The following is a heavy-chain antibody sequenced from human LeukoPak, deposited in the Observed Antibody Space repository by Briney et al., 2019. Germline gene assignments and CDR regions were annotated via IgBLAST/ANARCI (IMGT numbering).Heavy chain of an antibody. V-gene: IGHV4-34*01. CDR3: ARGSLDCSGGSCYPEYFQH. D-gene: IGHD2-15*01. CDR1: GGSFSGYY. Sequence: SETLSLTCAVYGGSFSGYYWSWIRRPPGKGLEWIGEINHSGSTNYNPSLKSRVTISVDTSKNQFSLKLSSVTAADTAVYYCARGSLDCSGGSCYPEYFQHWGQGTLVTVSS. CDR2: INHSGST. J-gene: IGHJ1*01.